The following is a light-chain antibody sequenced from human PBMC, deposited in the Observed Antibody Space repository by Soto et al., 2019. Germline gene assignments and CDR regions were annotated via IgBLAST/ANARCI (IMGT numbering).Light chain of an antibody. Sequence: EIVLTQSPATLSVSPGQRATLYCRASQSVTNNLAWYQQRPGQSPRLIIYAASSRATGIPARFSGSGSGTEFTLTISSLQSEDFAVYYCQQYNNWPPWTFGQGTRVDIK. CDR2: AAS. CDR1: QSVTNN. CDR3: QQYNNWPPWT. J-gene: IGKJ1*01. V-gene: IGKV3-15*01.